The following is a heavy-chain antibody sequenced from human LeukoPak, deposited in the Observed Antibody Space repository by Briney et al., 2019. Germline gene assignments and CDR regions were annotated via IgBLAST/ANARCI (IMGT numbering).Heavy chain of an antibody. J-gene: IGHJ4*02. CDR1: GFTFSSYA. Sequence: GGSLRLSCAASGFTFSSYAMHWVRQAPGKGLEWVAVLSYDGSNKYYADSVKGRFTISRDNSKNTLYLQMNSLRAEDTAVYYCARSAYCGGDCYRLLDYWGQGTLVTVSS. D-gene: IGHD2-21*02. V-gene: IGHV3-30*04. CDR3: ARSAYCGGDCYRLLDY. CDR2: LSYDGSNK.